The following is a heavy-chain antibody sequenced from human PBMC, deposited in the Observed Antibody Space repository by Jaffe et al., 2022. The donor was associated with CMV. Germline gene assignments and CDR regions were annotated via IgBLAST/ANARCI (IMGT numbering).Heavy chain of an antibody. Sequence: EVQLVESGGGLVKPGGSLRLSCAASGFTFSSYSMNWVRQAPGKGLEWVSSISSSSSYIYYADSVKGRFTISRDNAKNSLYLQMNSLRAEDTAVYYCASLSLLYSSSSPFDYWGQGTLVTVSS. V-gene: IGHV3-21*01. CDR3: ASLSLLYSSSSPFDY. CDR1: GFTFSSYS. CDR2: ISSSSSYI. J-gene: IGHJ4*02. D-gene: IGHD6-6*01.